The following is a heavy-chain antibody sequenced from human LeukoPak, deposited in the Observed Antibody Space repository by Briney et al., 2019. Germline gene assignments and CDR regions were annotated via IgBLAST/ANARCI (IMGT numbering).Heavy chain of an antibody. Sequence: PGGSLRLSCAASGFSFSDYGMHWVRQAPGKGLEWVAFSPHDKNEVSEADSVKGRFTISRDKSKNTLYLQMNNLTADDTALYFCARDRTYSASGIFDQNYFDYWGLGTLVTVSS. CDR2: SPHDKNEV. V-gene: IGHV3-30*02. CDR1: GFSFSDYG. CDR3: ARDRTYSASGIFDQNYFDY. D-gene: IGHD3-3*01. J-gene: IGHJ4*02.